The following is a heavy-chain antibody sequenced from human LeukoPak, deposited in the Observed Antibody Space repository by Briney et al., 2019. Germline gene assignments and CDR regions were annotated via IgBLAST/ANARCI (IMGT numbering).Heavy chain of an antibody. CDR3: ARDVSGYYDY. CDR2: IGYDGSNQ. CDR1: GFTFRNFG. V-gene: IGHV3-33*01. Sequence: PGGSLRLSCAASGFTFRNFGMHWVRQAPGKGLEWVAVIGYDGSNQYYADSVKGRFIISRDNSKKTLSLQMNSLRVEDTAVYYCARDVSGYYDYWGQGTLVTVSS. J-gene: IGHJ4*02. D-gene: IGHD3-22*01.